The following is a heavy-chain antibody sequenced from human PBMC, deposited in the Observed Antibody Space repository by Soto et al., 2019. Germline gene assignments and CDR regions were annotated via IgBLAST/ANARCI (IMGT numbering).Heavy chain of an antibody. D-gene: IGHD6-13*01. V-gene: IGHV4-31*03. J-gene: IGHJ4*02. Sequence: QVQLQESGPGLVKPSQTLSLTCTVSGGSISSGGYYWSWIRHHPGKGLEWIGYIFYSGSAFYSTSLKSRVYLSVDTARNQFSLNLSSVSAEDTAVYYCARGQFSSRWYREPHFDSWGQGTLVPVSS. CDR2: IFYSGSA. CDR1: GGSISSGGYY. CDR3: ARGQFSSRWYREPHFDS.